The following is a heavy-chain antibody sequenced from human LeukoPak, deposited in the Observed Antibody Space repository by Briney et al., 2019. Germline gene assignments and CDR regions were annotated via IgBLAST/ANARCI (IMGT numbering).Heavy chain of an antibody. CDR2: ISSDGSKI. V-gene: IGHV3-30*04. Sequence: GRSLRLSCAASGFIFSNYAMHWVRQAPGKGLEWVALISSDGSKIYYADSVKGRFTISRDNSRSTLYLQMNSLRAEDSAVYYCARGLHRRCSGGICYQPFDYWGQGTLVTVSS. J-gene: IGHJ4*02. D-gene: IGHD2-15*01. CDR1: GFIFSNYA. CDR3: ARGLHRRCSGGICYQPFDY.